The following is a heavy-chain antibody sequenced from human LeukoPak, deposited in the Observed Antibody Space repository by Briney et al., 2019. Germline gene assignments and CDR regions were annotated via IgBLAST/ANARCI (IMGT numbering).Heavy chain of an antibody. V-gene: IGHV3-30*02. CDR1: GFIFSNYG. J-gene: IGHJ5*02. CDR2: IWYDGRYK. CDR3: AKAGDKYCSGGSCYSWFDP. Sequence: GGSLRLSCAASGFIFSNYGMHCVRQAPGKGLEWVALIWYDGRYKSYGDSVKGRFTLSRDNSKNTLYLQMNGLRVEDTAVYYCAKAGDKYCSGGSCYSWFDPWGQGTPVTVSS. D-gene: IGHD2-15*01.